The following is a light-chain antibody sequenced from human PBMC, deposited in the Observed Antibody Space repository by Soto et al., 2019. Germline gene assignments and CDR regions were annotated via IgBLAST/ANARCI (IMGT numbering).Light chain of an antibody. CDR2: GAS. V-gene: IGKV3-15*01. Sequence: EIVMTQSPATLSVSPGERATLSCRASQSVSSNLAWYQHKPGQAPRLLISGASTRATGIPARFSGSGSGTEFTLTISRLEPEDFAVYYCQQYGSSGTFGQGAKVDI. CDR3: QQYGSSGT. CDR1: QSVSSN. J-gene: IGKJ1*01.